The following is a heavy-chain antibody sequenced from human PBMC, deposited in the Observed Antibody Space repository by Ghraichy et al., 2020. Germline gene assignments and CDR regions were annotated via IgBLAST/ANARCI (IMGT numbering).Heavy chain of an antibody. J-gene: IGHJ6*02. V-gene: IGHV4-59*12. CDR1: GGSISSYY. D-gene: IGHD3-3*01. CDR3: ARMVEPDYDFWSGYPYGDV. Sequence: SETLSLTCTVSGGSISSYYWSWIRQPPGKGLEWIGYIYYSGSTYYNPSLKSRVTISVDTSKNQFSLKLSSVTAADTAVYYCARMVEPDYDFWSGYPYGDVWGQGTTVTVSS. CDR2: IYYSGST.